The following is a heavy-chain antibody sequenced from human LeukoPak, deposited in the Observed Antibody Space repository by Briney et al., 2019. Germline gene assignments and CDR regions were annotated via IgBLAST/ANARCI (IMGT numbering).Heavy chain of an antibody. CDR3: AKAPYSSSWGIDY. V-gene: IGHV3-23*01. D-gene: IGHD6-13*01. CDR1: GFTFASNA. J-gene: IGHJ4*02. CDR2: ITGSVGST. Sequence: GGALRLCCAAPGFTFASNAMSSVRQAPGKGLGWVSRITGSVGSTYYADSVKGRFTISRDISKNTLYLQMNSLRAEDTAVYYCAKAPYSSSWGIDYWGQGTLVTVSS.